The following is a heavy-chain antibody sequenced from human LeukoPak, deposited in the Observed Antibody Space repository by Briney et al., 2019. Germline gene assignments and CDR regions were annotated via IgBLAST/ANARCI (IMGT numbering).Heavy chain of an antibody. CDR2: ISHTGSTM. CDR1: GFTVSSNY. Sequence: PGGSLRLSCAASGFTVSSNYMSWVRQAPGKGLEWVSYISHTGSTMSYADSVKGRFTISRDNARNSLYLQMNSLRAEDTAVYYCAIPPLSGTGSSRPLAGMDVWGQGTTVTVSS. D-gene: IGHD3-10*01. V-gene: IGHV3-11*04. J-gene: IGHJ6*02. CDR3: AIPPLSGTGSSRPLAGMDV.